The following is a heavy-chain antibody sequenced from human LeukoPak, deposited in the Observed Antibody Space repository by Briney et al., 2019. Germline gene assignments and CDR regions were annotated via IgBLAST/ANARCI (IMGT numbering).Heavy chain of an antibody. J-gene: IGHJ4*02. D-gene: IGHD2-15*01. Sequence: GGSLRLSCAASGFTFSSYSMNWVRQAPGKGLEWVSSISSSSSYIYYADSVKGRFTISRDNAKNSLYLQMNSLRAEDTAVYYCARDAYCSGGSCYFDYWGQGTLVTVSS. CDR1: GFTFSSYS. CDR3: ARDAYCSGGSCYFDY. V-gene: IGHV3-21*01. CDR2: ISSSSSYI.